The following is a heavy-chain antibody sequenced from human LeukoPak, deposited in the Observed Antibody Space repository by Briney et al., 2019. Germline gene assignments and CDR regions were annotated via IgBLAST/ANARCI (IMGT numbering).Heavy chain of an antibody. J-gene: IGHJ4*02. V-gene: IGHV3-30-3*01. Sequence: GGSLRLSCAASGFTFSSHAMHWVRQAPGKGLEWVAIISYDGSIKYYADSVKGRFTISRDNAKNSLYLQMNSLRAEDTAVYYCARDTPSYYDFWSGYEKGKGIDYWGQGTLVTVSS. CDR1: GFTFSSHA. CDR3: ARDTPSYYDFWSGYEKGKGIDY. D-gene: IGHD3-3*01. CDR2: ISYDGSIK.